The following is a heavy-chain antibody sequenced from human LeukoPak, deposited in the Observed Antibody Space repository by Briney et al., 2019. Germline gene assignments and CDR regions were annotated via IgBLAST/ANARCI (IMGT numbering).Heavy chain of an antibody. Sequence: PGGSLRLSCAASGFIFSNYWMHWVRQAPGKGLVWVSRVNNDGSSTTYADSVKGRFTISRDNAKNTLYLQMTSLRAEDTAVSYCAKGGLRVTDYWGQGTLVTVSP. CDR1: GFIFSNYW. CDR3: AKGGLRVTDY. V-gene: IGHV3-74*03. CDR2: VNNDGSST. D-gene: IGHD3-10*01. J-gene: IGHJ4*02.